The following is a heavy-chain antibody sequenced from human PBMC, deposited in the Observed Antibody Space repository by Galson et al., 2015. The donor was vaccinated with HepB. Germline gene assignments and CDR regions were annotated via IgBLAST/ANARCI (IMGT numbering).Heavy chain of an antibody. J-gene: IGHJ3*02. D-gene: IGHD3-3*01. V-gene: IGHV4-61*02. CDR1: GGSISSGSYY. CDR2: IYTGGST. CDR3: ARTHPETGLEKYYDFWSGYSSGAFDI. Sequence: TLSLTCTVSGGSISSGSYYWSWIRQPAGKGLEWIGRIYTGGSTNYNPSLKSRVTISVDTSKNQFSLKLSSVTAADTAVYYCARTHPETGLEKYYDFWSGYSSGAFDIWGQGTMVTVSS.